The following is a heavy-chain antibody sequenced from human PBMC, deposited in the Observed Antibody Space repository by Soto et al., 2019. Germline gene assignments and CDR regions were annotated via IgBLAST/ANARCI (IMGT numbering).Heavy chain of an antibody. D-gene: IGHD6-6*01. CDR1: GFTFSNYG. V-gene: IGHV3-33*01. J-gene: IGHJ5*02. Sequence: GGSLRLSCAASGFTFSNYGMHWVRQAPGKGLEWVAVVWYDASNKYYADSVKGRFTISRDNSKNTLYLQMNSLRAEDTAVYYCARGRGNSIIAAPPNWFDPWGQGTLVTVSS. CDR3: ARGRGNSIIAAPPNWFDP. CDR2: VWYDASNK.